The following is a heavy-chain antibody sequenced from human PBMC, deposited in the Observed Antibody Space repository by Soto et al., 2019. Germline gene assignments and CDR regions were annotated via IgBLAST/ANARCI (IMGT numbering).Heavy chain of an antibody. CDR1: GFTFNIYT. CDR3: TRGPDY. Sequence: GGSLRLSCEASGFTFNIYTINWVRQAPGKGLQWVSSISGNGAYVYYADSVRGRFTVSRDNAKNSVFLLMDSLRPEDTGVYFCTRGPDYWGQGTLVTVSS. CDR2: ISGNGAYV. V-gene: IGHV3-21*06. J-gene: IGHJ4*02.